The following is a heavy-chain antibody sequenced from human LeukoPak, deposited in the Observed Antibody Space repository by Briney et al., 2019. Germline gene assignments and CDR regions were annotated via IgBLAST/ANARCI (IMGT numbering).Heavy chain of an antibody. J-gene: IGHJ6*03. V-gene: IGHV4-59*01. D-gene: IGHD3-10*01. CDR1: GGSISSYY. CDR2: IYYSGST. Sequence: PSETLSLTCTVSGGSISSYYWSWIRQPPGKGLEWIGYIYYSGSTNYNPSLKSRVTISVDTSKNQFSLKLSSVTAADTAVYYCARSPYYGSGSYHYYYYYMDVWGKGTTVTISS. CDR3: ARSPYYGSGSYHYYYYYMDV.